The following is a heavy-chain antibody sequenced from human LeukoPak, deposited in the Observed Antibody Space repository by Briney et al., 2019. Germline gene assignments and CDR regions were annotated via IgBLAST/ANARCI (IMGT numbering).Heavy chain of an antibody. D-gene: IGHD2-2*01. CDR2: FDPEDGET. Sequence: RASVKVSCKVSGYTLTELSMHWVRQAPGKGLEWMGGFDPEDGETIYAQKFQGRVTMTEDTSTDTAYMELSSLRSEDTAVYYCATSVVPAAMDPYYYYGMDVWGQGTTVTVSS. CDR1: GYTLTELS. CDR3: ATSVVPAAMDPYYYYGMDV. V-gene: IGHV1-24*01. J-gene: IGHJ6*02.